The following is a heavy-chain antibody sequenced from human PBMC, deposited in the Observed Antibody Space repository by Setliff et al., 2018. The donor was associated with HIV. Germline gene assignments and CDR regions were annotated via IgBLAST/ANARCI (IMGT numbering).Heavy chain of an antibody. V-gene: IGHV1-2*02. Sequence: ASVKVSCKASGYTFSDYYMHWVRQAPGQGLEWMGWINPNSGGTNYAQKFQGRVNRTRDTSISTTCLELRRLRSDDTAVYYCARDPGYKSTWYGVFDIWGQGTMVTVSS. CDR2: INPNSGGT. J-gene: IGHJ3*02. D-gene: IGHD6-13*01. CDR3: ARDPGYKSTWYGVFDI. CDR1: GYTFSDYY.